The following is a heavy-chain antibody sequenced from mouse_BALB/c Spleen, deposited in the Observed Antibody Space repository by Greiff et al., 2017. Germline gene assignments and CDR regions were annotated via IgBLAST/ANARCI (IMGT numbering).Heavy chain of an antibody. J-gene: IGHJ3*01. V-gene: IGHV5-12-1*01. D-gene: IGHD2-4*01. CDR2: ISSGGGST. CDR1: GFAFSSYD. Sequence: EVQLVESGGGLVKPGGSLKLSCAASGFAFSSYDMSWVRQTPEKRLEWVAYISSGGGSTYYPDTVKGRFTISRDNAKNTLYLQMSSLKSEDTAMYYCARHGVYYDYGGWFAYWGQGTLVTVYA. CDR3: ARHGVYYDYGGWFAY.